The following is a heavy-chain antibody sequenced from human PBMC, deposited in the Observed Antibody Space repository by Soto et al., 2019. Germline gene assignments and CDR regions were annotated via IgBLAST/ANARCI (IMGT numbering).Heavy chain of an antibody. Sequence: QVQLVQSGAEVKKPGSSVKVSCKASGGTFSSYAISWVRQAPGQGLAWMGGIIPICGTANYAQKFQGRVTITADEXXSTAYMELSSLRSEDTAVYYCAREYSSSSHHWFDPWGQGTLVTVSS. CDR3: AREYSSSSHHWFDP. CDR2: IIPICGTA. D-gene: IGHD6-6*01. CDR1: GGTFSSYA. V-gene: IGHV1-69*12. J-gene: IGHJ5*02.